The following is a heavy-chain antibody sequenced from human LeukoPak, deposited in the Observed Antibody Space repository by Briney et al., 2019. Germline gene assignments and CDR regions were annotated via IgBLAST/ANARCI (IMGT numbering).Heavy chain of an antibody. D-gene: IGHD4-23*01. CDR3: ARRGDGGRSFDY. J-gene: IGHJ4*02. V-gene: IGHV3-53*01. Sequence: GGSLRLSCAASGFTVSSSYMNWVRQAPGKGLEWVSLIYSGGTTYYADSVKGRFTISRDNSKNTLYLQMNSLRAEDTAVYYCARRGDGGRSFDYWGQGALVTVSS. CDR1: GFTVSSSY. CDR2: IYSGGTT.